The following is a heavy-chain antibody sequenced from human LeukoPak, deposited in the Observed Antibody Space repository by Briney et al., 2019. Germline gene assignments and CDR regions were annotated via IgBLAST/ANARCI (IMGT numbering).Heavy chain of an antibody. Sequence: PSETLSLTCTVSGGSISITSYYWGWIRQPPGKGLEWIGSMYSSGSTYYNPSLKSRVTISVDTSKNQFSLKLSSVTAADTAVYYCARGGSQLGENAFDIWGQGTMVTVSS. J-gene: IGHJ3*02. D-gene: IGHD6-6*01. CDR2: MYSSGST. CDR1: GGSISITSYY. CDR3: ARGGSQLGENAFDI. V-gene: IGHV4-39*07.